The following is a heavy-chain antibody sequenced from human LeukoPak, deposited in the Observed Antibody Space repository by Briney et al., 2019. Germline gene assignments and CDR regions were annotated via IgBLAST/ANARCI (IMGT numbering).Heavy chain of an antibody. CDR2: ITGVGDTT. J-gene: IGHJ4*02. CDR1: GFTFGTFA. Sequence: GGSLRLSCAASGFTFGTFAMSWVRQDPGRGLEWVSSITGVGDTTYYPESVKGRFTISRDNSKSTLYLQMNSLRVEDTAVYFCVRDRNYFEALQRSYWGQGTLVTVSS. V-gene: IGHV3-23*01. CDR3: VRDRNYFEALQRSY. D-gene: IGHD1-7*01.